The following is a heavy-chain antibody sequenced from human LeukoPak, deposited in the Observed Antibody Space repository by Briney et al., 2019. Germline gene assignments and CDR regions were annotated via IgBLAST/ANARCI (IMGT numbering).Heavy chain of an antibody. J-gene: IGHJ6*03. D-gene: IGHD6-19*01. Sequence: ASVKVSCKASGYTFTGYYMHWVRQATGQGLEWMGWMNPISGDTGSTQKFQGRVTLTRDTSISTAYMELSSLRSDDTAVYYCARSEQFPYYMDVWGKGTTVTVSS. CDR2: MNPISGDT. CDR3: ARSEQFPYYMDV. CDR1: GYTFTGYY. V-gene: IGHV1-8*02.